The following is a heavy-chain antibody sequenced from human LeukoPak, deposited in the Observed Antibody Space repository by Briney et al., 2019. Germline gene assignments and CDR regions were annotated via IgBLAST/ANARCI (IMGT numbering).Heavy chain of an antibody. D-gene: IGHD1-1*01. CDR2: MSNSI. J-gene: IGHJ3*02. CDR3: AREALEAFDI. V-gene: IGHV3-21*06. Sequence: GGSLRLACAASGSTVSTYSMNWVRQAPGKGLEWVSSMSNSIHYADSVKGRFTISRDNAKNLLYLQMNSLRDEDTAVCYCAREALEAFDIWGQGTMVTVSS. CDR1: GSTVSTYS.